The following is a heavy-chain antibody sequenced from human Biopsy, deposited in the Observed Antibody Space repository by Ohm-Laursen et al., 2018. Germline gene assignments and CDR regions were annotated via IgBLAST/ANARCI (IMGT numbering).Heavy chain of an antibody. Sequence: SDTLSLTCAVYGESFNGYYWSWIRQTPGKGLEWIGEINHSGRTNYNPSLKSRVTISVDTSKNKFSLKVRSLTAADTAVYYCVRGVDYYDPYHYYALDVWGQGTTVTVSS. D-gene: IGHD3-22*01. J-gene: IGHJ6*02. CDR2: INHSGRT. CDR1: GESFNGYY. CDR3: VRGVDYYDPYHYYALDV. V-gene: IGHV4-34*01.